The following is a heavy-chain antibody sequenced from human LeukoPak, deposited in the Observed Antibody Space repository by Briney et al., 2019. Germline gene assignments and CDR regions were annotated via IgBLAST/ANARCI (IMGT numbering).Heavy chain of an antibody. CDR2: IYSGGST. CDR1: GFTVSSNY. Sequence: GGSLRLSCAASGFTVSSNYMSWVRQAPGKGLEWVSVIYSGGSTYYADSVKCRFTISRDNSKNTLYLQMNSLRAEDTAVYYCARGRHCSSTSCDTNTYFDYWGQGTLVTVSS. V-gene: IGHV3-53*01. D-gene: IGHD2-2*02. J-gene: IGHJ4*02. CDR3: ARGRHCSSTSCDTNTYFDY.